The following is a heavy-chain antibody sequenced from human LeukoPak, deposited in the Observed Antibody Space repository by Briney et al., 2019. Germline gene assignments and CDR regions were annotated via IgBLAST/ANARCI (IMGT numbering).Heavy chain of an antibody. Sequence: GGSLRLPGAASGLSVPSTFMSWVRQTPGKGLEWVSSVFGGGGTRYADSVMGRFTISRDNSKSTLYLQMNSLRAEDTAVYYCARTYTNNAGYYLYWGQGTLVTVSS. V-gene: IGHV3-53*01. D-gene: IGHD3-22*01. CDR1: GLSVPSTF. CDR3: ARTYTNNAGYYLY. CDR2: VFGGGGT. J-gene: IGHJ4*02.